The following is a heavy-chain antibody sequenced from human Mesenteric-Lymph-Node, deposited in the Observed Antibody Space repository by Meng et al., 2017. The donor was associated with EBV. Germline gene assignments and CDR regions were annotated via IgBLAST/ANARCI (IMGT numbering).Heavy chain of an antibody. D-gene: IGHD3-10*01. Sequence: GRLTESVPGLVKPSDTLSLTCTVSGGSVSSTSYYWSWIRQPPGKRLEWIGYVYYSGSTNYHPSLKSRVTISVDTSKNQFSLNLYSVTAADTAVYYCARENPARGNWFDPWGQGALVTVSS. CDR3: ARENPARGNWFDP. J-gene: IGHJ5*02. CDR2: VYYSGST. V-gene: IGHV4-61*01. CDR1: GGSVSSTSYY.